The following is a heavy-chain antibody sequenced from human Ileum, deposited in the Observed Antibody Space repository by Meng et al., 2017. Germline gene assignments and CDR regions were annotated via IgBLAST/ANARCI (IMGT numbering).Heavy chain of an antibody. D-gene: IGHD1-14*01. CDR2: IYESGTT. J-gene: IGHJ4*02. CDR1: GDSIRNGNW. V-gene: IGHV4-4*02. CDR3: ARVSYNKGSPKFDS. Sequence: QVSVQAAGPGLGKPSETLSLSCAVSGDSIRNGNWWSWGRQPPGKGLEWIGEIYESGTTNYNPSLKSRVTISVDKSKNEFSLKLSSVTAADTALYYCARVSYNKGSPKFDSWGQGTLVTVSS.